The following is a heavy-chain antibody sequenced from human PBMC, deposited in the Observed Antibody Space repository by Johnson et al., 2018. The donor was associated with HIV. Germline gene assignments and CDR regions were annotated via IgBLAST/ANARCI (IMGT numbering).Heavy chain of an antibody. CDR3: ATSGSHFAFDI. V-gene: IGHV3-30*03. Sequence: QVQLVESGGGVVQPGRSLRLSCAASGFTFSSYGMHWVRQAPGKGLEWVAVISYDGSNKYYVDSVKGRFTISRDNSKNTLYLQMSSLRAEDTAVYYCATSGSHFAFDIWGQGTMVTVSS. CDR1: GFTFSSYG. J-gene: IGHJ3*02. CDR2: ISYDGSNK. D-gene: IGHD1-26*01.